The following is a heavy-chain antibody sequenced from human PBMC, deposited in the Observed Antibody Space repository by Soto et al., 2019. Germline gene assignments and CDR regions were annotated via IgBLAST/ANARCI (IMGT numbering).Heavy chain of an antibody. CDR3: ASMTHSGDDPVNY. CDR2: ISGSGGGST. CDR1: GFTFSSYA. V-gene: IGHV3-23*01. J-gene: IGHJ4*02. D-gene: IGHD5-12*01. Sequence: PGGSLRLSCAASGFTFSSYAMSWVRQAPGKGLEWVSAISGSGGGSTTYADAVKGRFSISRDDSRSTLYLQMNSLRVEDTAVYYCASMTHSGDDPVNYWGQGTLVTVSS.